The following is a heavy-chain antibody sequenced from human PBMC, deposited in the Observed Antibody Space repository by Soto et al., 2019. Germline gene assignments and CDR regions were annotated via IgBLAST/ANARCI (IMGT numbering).Heavy chain of an antibody. Sequence: HPGGSLRLSCAASGFTFSSYAMSWVRQAPGKGLEWVSAISGSGGSTYYADSVKGRFTISRDNSKNTLYLQMNSLRAEDTAVYYCAKKMGSGYYEPNYYYGMDVWGQGTTVTVSS. J-gene: IGHJ6*02. V-gene: IGHV3-23*01. CDR1: GFTFSSYA. D-gene: IGHD3-22*01. CDR2: ISGSGGST. CDR3: AKKMGSGYYEPNYYYGMDV.